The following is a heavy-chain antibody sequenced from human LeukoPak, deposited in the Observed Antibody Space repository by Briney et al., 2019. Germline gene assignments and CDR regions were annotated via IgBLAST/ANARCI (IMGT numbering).Heavy chain of an antibody. CDR1: GFTFSSYA. D-gene: IGHD5-18*01. CDR2: ISYDGSYQ. J-gene: IGHJ4*02. V-gene: IGHV3-30*04. Sequence: GGSLRLSCAASGFTFSSYAMHWVRQTPGKGLEWVAIISYDGSYQYYADSVKGRFTISRDSSKNTLYLQMNSLRAEDTTVYYWARAYWRNKAMAPDYWGQGTLVTVSS. CDR3: ARAYWRNKAMAPDY.